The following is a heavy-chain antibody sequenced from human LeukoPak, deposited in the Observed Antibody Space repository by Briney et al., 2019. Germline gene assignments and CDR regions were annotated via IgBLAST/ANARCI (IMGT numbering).Heavy chain of an antibody. J-gene: IGHJ4*02. CDR1: GGSVSSGDYY. V-gene: IGHV4-61*08. CDR3: AREYSSSSGGRLDY. Sequence: PSETLSLACTVSGGSVSSGDYYWSWIRQPPGKGLEWIGYMYYNGTVNYNPSLKSRVTIAADTSKNQFSLKLSSVTAADTAMYFCAREYSSSSGGRLDYWGQGTLVTVSS. CDR2: MYYNGTV. D-gene: IGHD6-6*01.